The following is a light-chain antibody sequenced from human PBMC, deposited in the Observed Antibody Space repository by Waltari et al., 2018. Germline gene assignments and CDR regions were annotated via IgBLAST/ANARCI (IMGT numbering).Light chain of an antibody. V-gene: IGKV3-20*01. CDR1: QSVTRA. Sequence: EIVLTQSPGTLSLSPGESATLSCRTSQSVTRALAWYQQKPGQAPRLLIYGASNRATGIPDRFSGSGSGTDFSLTISSLEPEDVAVYYCQHDLRLPVTFGQGTKVEVK. CDR2: GAS. J-gene: IGKJ1*01. CDR3: QHDLRLPVT.